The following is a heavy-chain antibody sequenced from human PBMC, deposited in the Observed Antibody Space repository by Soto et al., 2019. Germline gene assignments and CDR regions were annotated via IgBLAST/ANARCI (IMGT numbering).Heavy chain of an antibody. Sequence: QVQLVQSGAEVKKPGASVKVSCKASDKTFLSYGISWVRQGPGQGLEWMGWISPYNGNTNYAQKLQGRVTMTTDTSTSTAYMELRSLRSDDTAVEYCATQIDTGMFFRDWGQGTLVTVSS. CDR2: ISPYNGNT. CDR3: ATQIDTGMFFRD. J-gene: IGHJ4*02. D-gene: IGHD5-18*01. V-gene: IGHV1-18*01. CDR1: DKTFLSYG.